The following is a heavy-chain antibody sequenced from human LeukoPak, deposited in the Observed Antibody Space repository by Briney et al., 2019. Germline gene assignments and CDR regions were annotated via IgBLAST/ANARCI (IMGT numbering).Heavy chain of an antibody. CDR3: ARIQLWRNFDY. Sequence: SETLSLTCAVSGYSISSGYYWAWIRQSPGKGLEWIGSIYHSGETYYNSPLKSRVTISVDTLKNQFSLKLTSMTAADTAVYYCARIQLWRNFDYWGQGTLVTVSS. CDR2: IYHSGET. CDR1: GYSISSGYY. J-gene: IGHJ4*02. D-gene: IGHD1-1*01. V-gene: IGHV4-38-2*01.